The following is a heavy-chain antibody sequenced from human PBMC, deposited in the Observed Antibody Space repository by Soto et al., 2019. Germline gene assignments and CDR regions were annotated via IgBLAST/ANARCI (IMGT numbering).Heavy chain of an antibody. J-gene: IGHJ4*02. V-gene: IGHV5-51*01. CDR1: GYSFTSYW. D-gene: IGHD3-9*01. CDR3: ARLYHDSLTGYRRAYYFDY. CDR2: IYPGDSDT. Sequence: PGESLKISCKGSGYSFTSYWIGWVRQMPGKGLEWMGIIYPGDSDTRYSPSFQGQVTISADKSINTAYLQWSSLKASDTAMYYCARLYHDSLTGYRRAYYFDYWGQGTLVTVSS.